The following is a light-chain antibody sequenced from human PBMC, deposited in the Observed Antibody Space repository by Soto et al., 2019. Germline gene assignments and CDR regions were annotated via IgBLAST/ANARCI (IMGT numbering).Light chain of an antibody. CDR2: GAS. V-gene: IGKV3-20*01. Sequence: EIVLTQYPGTLSLSPGERATLSCRGSQSVSSTYLIWYQQKPGQAPRLLIYGASSRATGIPDRFSGSGSGTDFTLTISSVQPDDFATYYCQHYNSYSEAFGQGTKVDIK. J-gene: IGKJ1*01. CDR1: QSVSSTY. CDR3: QHYNSYSEA.